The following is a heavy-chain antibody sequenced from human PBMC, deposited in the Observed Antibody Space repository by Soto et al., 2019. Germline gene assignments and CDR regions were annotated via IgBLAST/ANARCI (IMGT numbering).Heavy chain of an antibody. Sequence: SETLSLTCTVSGDSVSSGSYYWSWIRQPPGKGLEWIGYIYYSGSIDYNPSLKSRVTISTDTSKTQFSLTMSSVTAADTAVYYCARYSSSSVFDYWGQGTLVTVSS. V-gene: IGHV4-61*01. CDR2: IYYSGSI. CDR1: GDSVSSGSYY. CDR3: ARYSSSSVFDY. D-gene: IGHD6-6*01. J-gene: IGHJ4*02.